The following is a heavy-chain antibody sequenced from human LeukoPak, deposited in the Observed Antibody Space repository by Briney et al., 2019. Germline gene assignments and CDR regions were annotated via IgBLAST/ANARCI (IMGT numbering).Heavy chain of an antibody. J-gene: IGHJ4*02. V-gene: IGHV4-39*07. D-gene: IGHD3-22*01. CDR1: GDSISTTNYY. CDR3: ARENPSGYYNRPIDY. Sequence: SETLSLTCAVSGDSISTTNYYWGWIRQPPGKGLEWIGIIYYSGITHYNPSLKSRVTILVDTSKNQFSLKLSSVTAADTAIYYCARENPSGYYNRPIDYWGQGTLVTVSS. CDR2: IYYSGIT.